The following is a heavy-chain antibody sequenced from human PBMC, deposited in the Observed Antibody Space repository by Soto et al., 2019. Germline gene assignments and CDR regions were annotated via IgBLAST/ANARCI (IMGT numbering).Heavy chain of an antibody. CDR3: ATVHNTSRSFDY. D-gene: IGHD1-20*01. CDR1: GFNFNIYA. V-gene: IGHV3-23*01. Sequence: GGSLRLSCAASGFNFNIYAMTWVRQAPGKGLEWVSTTGATGRTTYYADSVKGRFTVSRDNSKNTLDLQMSNPRAEDTAVYYCATVHNTSRSFDYWGQGTLVTVSS. CDR2: TGATGRTT. J-gene: IGHJ4*02.